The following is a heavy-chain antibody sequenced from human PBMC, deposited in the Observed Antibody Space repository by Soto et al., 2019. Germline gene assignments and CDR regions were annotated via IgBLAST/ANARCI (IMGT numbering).Heavy chain of an antibody. CDR2: IQQDGREG. CDR3: VKDGSSGWPYFDDMDV. Sequence: LRLSCEASGFTSGSYWMAWVRQAPGKGLEWVANIQQDGREGHYADSVKGRFTISRDNSKNTLYLQMSSLRAEDTALYYCVKDGSSGWPYFDDMDVWGQGTTVTVSS. CDR1: GFTSGSYW. V-gene: IGHV3-7*01. J-gene: IGHJ6*02. D-gene: IGHD6-19*01.